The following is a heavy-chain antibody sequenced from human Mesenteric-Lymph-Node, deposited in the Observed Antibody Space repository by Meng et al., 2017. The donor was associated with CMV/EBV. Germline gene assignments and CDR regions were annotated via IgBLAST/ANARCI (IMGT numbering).Heavy chain of an antibody. CDR2: ISGSGGST. D-gene: IGHD3-9*01. V-gene: IGHV3-23*01. CDR1: FTFSSYA. J-gene: IGHJ4*02. CDR3: ARDRGNDILTGYYWVDY. Sequence: FTFSSYAMSWVRQAPGKGLEWVSAISGSGGSTYYADSVKGRFTISRDNSKNTLYLQMNSLRAEDTAVYYCARDRGNDILTGYYWVDYWGQGTLVTVSS.